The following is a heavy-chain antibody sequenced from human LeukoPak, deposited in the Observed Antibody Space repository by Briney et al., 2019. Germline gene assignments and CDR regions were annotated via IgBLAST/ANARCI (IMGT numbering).Heavy chain of an antibody. CDR2: ISAYNGNT. V-gene: IGHV1-18*01. Sequence: ASVKVSCKASGYTFTSYGVSWVRQAPGQGLEWMGWISAYNGNTNYAQKLQGRVTMTTDTSTSTAYMELRSLRSDDTAVYYCARLIVVDYYFDYWGQGTLVTVSS. J-gene: IGHJ4*02. D-gene: IGHD3-22*01. CDR1: GYTFTSYG. CDR3: ARLIVVDYYFDY.